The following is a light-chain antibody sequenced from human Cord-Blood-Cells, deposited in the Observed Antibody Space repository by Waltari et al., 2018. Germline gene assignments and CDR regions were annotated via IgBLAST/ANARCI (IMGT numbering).Light chain of an antibody. CDR2: QDS. Sequence: SYELTQPPSVSVSPGQTASITCSGDKLGDKYACWYQQKPGQSPVLVIYQDSKRPSGMPKRFSVSNSGNTATLSISGTQAMDEADYYCQAWDSSTYVVFGGGTKLTVL. V-gene: IGLV3-1*01. J-gene: IGLJ2*01. CDR1: KLGDKY. CDR3: QAWDSSTYVV.